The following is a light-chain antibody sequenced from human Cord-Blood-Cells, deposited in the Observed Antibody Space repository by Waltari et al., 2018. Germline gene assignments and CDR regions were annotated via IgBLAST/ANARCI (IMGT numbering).Light chain of an antibody. Sequence: EIVLTQSPGTLSLSPGERATLSCRASQSVSSSYLAWYHQKSGQAPRLLIYGASSRATGIPDRFSGSGFGTDFTLTISRLEPEDFAVYYCQQYGSSPYTFGQGTKLEIQ. J-gene: IGKJ2*01. CDR1: QSVSSSY. CDR2: GAS. CDR3: QQYGSSPYT. V-gene: IGKV3-20*01.